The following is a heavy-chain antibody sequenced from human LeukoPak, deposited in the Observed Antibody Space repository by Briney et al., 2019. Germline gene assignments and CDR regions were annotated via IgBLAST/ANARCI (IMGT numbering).Heavy chain of an antibody. CDR2: ISSRGSRI. CDR1: GFTFTDYY. J-gene: IGHJ4*02. V-gene: IGHV3-11*04. D-gene: IGHD4-17*01. CDR3: ARSPTMGTTLNC. Sequence: KPGGSLRLSCAASGFTFTDYYMSWIRQAPGKGLEWISYISSRGSRIFYADSVKDRFTISRDNAKNSLYLQMNSLRAEDTALYYCARSPTMGTTLNCWGQGTLVTVSS.